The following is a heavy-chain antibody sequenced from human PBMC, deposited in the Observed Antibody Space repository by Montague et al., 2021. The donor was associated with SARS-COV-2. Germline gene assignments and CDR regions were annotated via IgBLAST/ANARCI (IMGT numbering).Heavy chain of an antibody. CDR1: GGSFHIFS. J-gene: IGHJ5*02. CDR2: VDHSGNT. V-gene: IGHV4-34*01. Sequence: SETLSLTCAVYGGSFHIFSWGWIRQSPGKGLEWIGEVDHSGNTKYNPSLKSRVTISVDTSKNQFSLNLTSVTAADTAVYYCARHEGVVVAATYTGLGVHPGWFDPWGQGTLVTVSS. CDR3: ARHEGVVVAATYTGLGVHPGWFDP. D-gene: IGHD2-15*01.